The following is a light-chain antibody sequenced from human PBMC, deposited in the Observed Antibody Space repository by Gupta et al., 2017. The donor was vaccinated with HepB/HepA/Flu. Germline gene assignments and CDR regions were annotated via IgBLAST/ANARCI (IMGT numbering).Light chain of an antibody. CDR1: QSVSSSY. J-gene: IGKJ4*01. V-gene: IGKV3-20*01. CDR3: QQYGSSPQA. CDR2: GAS. Sequence: EIVLTQSPGTLSLSPGERATLSCRASQSVSSSYLAWYQQKPGQAPRLLIYGASSSATGIPDRFSGSGSGTDFTLTISRLEPEDFAVYYCQQYGSSPQAFGAGTKVEIQ.